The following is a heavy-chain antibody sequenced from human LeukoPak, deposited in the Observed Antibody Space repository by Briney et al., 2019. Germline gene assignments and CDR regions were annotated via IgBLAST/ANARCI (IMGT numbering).Heavy chain of an antibody. D-gene: IGHD1-26*01. CDR3: ARENGLVGAQGFGY. J-gene: IGHJ4*02. V-gene: IGHV1-69*05. Sequence: ASVKVSCKASGGTFSSYAISWVRQAPGQGLEWMGGIIPIFGTANYAQKFQGRVTITTDESTSTAYMELSSLRSEDTAVYYCARENGLVGAQGFGYWGQGTLVTVSS. CDR2: IIPIFGTA. CDR1: GGTFSSYA.